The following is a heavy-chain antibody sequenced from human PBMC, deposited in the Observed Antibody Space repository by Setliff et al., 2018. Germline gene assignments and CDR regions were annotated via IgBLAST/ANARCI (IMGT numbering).Heavy chain of an antibody. CDR3: ARGYRGYYNFWSGSQGANWFDP. CDR1: GGTFSSYA. V-gene: IGHV1-69*13. CDR2: IIPIFGTA. J-gene: IGHJ5*02. Sequence: SVKVSCKASGGTFSSYAISWVRQAPGQGLEWMGGIIPIFGTANYAQKFQGRVTITADESTSTAYMELSSLRSEDTAVYYCARGYRGYYNFWSGSQGANWFDPWAREPWSPSP. D-gene: IGHD3-3*01.